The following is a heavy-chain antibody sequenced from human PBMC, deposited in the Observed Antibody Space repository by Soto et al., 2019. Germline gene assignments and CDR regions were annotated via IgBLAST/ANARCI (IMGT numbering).Heavy chain of an antibody. D-gene: IGHD2-15*01. V-gene: IGHV4-34*01. CDR3: ARVKRIVVVVAATPYYYYGMDV. CDR1: GGSFSGYY. Sequence: SETLSLTCAVYGGSFSGYYWSWIRQPPGKGLEWIGEINHSGSTNYNPSLKSRVTISVDTSKNQFSLKLSSVTAADTAVYYCARVKRIVVVVAATPYYYYGMDVWGQGTTVTV. CDR2: INHSGST. J-gene: IGHJ6*02.